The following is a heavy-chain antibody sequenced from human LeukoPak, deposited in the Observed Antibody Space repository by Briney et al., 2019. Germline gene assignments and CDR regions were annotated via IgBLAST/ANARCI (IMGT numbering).Heavy chain of an antibody. Sequence: PSETLSLTCGVSGHSMISDYYWGWIRQPPGKGLEWIGSIYHSGSTHYNPSLKSRVTISVDTSKNQFSLKLSSVTASDTAIYYCARNVSADFSNRHHKWFDPWGQGTLVTVSP. CDR2: IYHSGST. CDR1: GHSMISDYY. CDR3: ARNVSADFSNRHHKWFDP. D-gene: IGHD2-8*01. J-gene: IGHJ5*02. V-gene: IGHV4-38-2*01.